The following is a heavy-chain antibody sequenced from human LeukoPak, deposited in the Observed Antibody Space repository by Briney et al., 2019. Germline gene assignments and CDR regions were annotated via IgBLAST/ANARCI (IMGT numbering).Heavy chain of an antibody. V-gene: IGHV4-59*01. CDR2: IYYNGSP. CDR3: ARDSRSYERSGYYHFDY. D-gene: IGHD3-22*01. J-gene: IGHJ4*02. CDR1: CAYLINYY. Sequence: PLETLSLTCTVSCAYLINYYCNWIRQPPGKGLEWIGYIYYNGSPNYNPSLKSRVTMSQDTSKNQFSLKLTSVTSADTAVYYCARDSRSYERSGYYHFDYWGQGSLVTVSS.